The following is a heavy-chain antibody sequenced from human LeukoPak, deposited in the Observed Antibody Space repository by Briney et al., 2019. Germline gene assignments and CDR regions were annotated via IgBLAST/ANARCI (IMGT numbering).Heavy chain of an antibody. CDR2: ISSSSSYI. Sequence: SGGSLRLSCAASGFTFSSYSMNWVRQAPGKGLEWVSSISSSSSYIYYADSVKGRFTISRDNFESTLYLQMNSLRAEDTAVYYCAKVGETPVTKYYFDYWGQGTLVTVSS. D-gene: IGHD4-17*01. J-gene: IGHJ4*02. CDR3: AKVGETPVTKYYFDY. CDR1: GFTFSSYS. V-gene: IGHV3-21*04.